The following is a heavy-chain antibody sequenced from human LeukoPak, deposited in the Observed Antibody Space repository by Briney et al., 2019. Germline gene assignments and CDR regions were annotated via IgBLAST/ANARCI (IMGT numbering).Heavy chain of an antibody. CDR1: GGSFSGYY. Sequence: SETLSLTCAVYGGSFSGYYWSWIPQPPGKGLEWIGEINHSGSTNYNPSLKSRVTISVDTSKNQFSLKLSSVTAADTAVYYCARGLTYSSGWYYYYYYMDVWGKGTTVTISS. J-gene: IGHJ6*03. CDR3: ARGLTYSSGWYYYYYYMDV. D-gene: IGHD6-19*01. V-gene: IGHV4-34*01. CDR2: INHSGST.